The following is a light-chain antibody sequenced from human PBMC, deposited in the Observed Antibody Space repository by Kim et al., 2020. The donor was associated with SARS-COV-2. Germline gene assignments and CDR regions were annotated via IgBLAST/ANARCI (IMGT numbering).Light chain of an antibody. Sequence: EIVLTQSPATVSLSPGERATLACRASQSINIDVAWYQQKPGRAPRLLIYGASKRVSGVPARFSGSGSGIDFALTINGLEPEDFAVYYCQQHANWPPALTFGGGTKVEI. J-gene: IGKJ4*01. CDR2: GAS. CDR1: QSINID. V-gene: IGKV3-11*01. CDR3: QQHANWPPALT.